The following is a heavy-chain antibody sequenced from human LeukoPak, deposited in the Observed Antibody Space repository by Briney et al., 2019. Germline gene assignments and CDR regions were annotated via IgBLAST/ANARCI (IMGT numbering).Heavy chain of an antibody. J-gene: IGHJ4*02. V-gene: IGHV3-30*02. Sequence: GGSLRLSCVGSGFTFSTYGMHWVRQAPGKGLEWVAFIRFDGSNKYYADSAKGRFTISRDNSKNTLYLQMNSPRVEDTSVYYCATLLVADLFDCWGQGTLVTVSS. CDR3: ATLLVADLFDC. CDR1: GFTFSTYG. D-gene: IGHD5-12*01. CDR2: IRFDGSNK.